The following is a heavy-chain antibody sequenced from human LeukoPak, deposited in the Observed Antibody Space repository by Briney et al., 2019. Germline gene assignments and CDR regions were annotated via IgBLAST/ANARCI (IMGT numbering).Heavy chain of an antibody. CDR3: ASAIVSAAFDI. V-gene: IGHV4-38-2*02. CDR2: IYHSGST. J-gene: IGHJ3*02. D-gene: IGHD2/OR15-2a*01. Sequence: SETLSLTCTVSGYSISSGYYWGWIRQPPGKGLEWIGSIYHSGSTYYNPSLKSRVTISVDTSKNQFSLKLSSVTAADTAVYYCASAIVSAAFDIWGQGTMVTVSS. CDR1: GYSISSGYY.